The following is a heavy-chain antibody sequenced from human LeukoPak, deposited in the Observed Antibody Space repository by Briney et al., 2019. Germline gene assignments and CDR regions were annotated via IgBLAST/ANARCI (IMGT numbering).Heavy chain of an antibody. CDR2: IIPIFGTA. CDR1: GYTFTSYD. J-gene: IGHJ3*02. D-gene: IGHD1-26*01. V-gene: IGHV1-69*13. Sequence: ASVKVSCKASGYTFTSYDINWVRQATGQGLEWMGGIIPIFGTANYAQKFQGRVTITADESTSTAYMELSSLRSEDTAVYYCARADSQVGATTFDIWGQGTMVTVSS. CDR3: ARADSQVGATTFDI.